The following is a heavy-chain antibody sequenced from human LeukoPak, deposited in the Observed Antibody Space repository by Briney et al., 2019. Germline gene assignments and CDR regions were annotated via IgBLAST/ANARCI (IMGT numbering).Heavy chain of an antibody. D-gene: IGHD3-22*01. J-gene: IGHJ4*02. CDR1: GFTFSSYS. V-gene: IGHV3-21*01. Sequence: PAGSLRLSCAASGFTFSSYSMNWVRQAPGKGLEWVSSISSSSSYIYYADSVKGRFTISRDNAKNSLYLQMNSLRAEDTAVYYCARDLYDSSGLDYWGQGTLVTVSS. CDR3: ARDLYDSSGLDY. CDR2: ISSSSSYI.